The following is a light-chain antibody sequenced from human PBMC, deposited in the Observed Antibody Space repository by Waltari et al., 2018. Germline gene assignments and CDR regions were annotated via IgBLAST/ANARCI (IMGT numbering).Light chain of an antibody. V-gene: IGLV2-14*03. Sequence: QSALTQPASVSGSLGQSITISCTGTSSDIGGYNFVSWYQQHPGFAPKLLIYDVSNRPSGVSARFSCSKSGHTASLTISGLQAEDAADYYCNSYTSTTTPVFGGGTKVTVL. CDR3: NSYTSTTTPV. CDR2: DVS. J-gene: IGLJ3*02. CDR1: SSDIGGYNF.